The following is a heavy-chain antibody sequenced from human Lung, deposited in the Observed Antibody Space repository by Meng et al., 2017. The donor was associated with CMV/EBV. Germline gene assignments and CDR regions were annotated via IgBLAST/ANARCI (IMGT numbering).Heavy chain of an antibody. D-gene: IGHD3-22*01. CDR1: GYTFTSYY. CDR2: INPSGGST. CDR3: ARLGYYDSSPLGDYFDY. J-gene: IGHJ4*02. V-gene: IGHV1-46*01. Sequence: SVKVSXKASGYTFTSYYMHWVRQAPGQGLEWMGIINPSGGSTSYAQKFQGRVTMTRDTSTSTVYMELSSLRSEDTAVYYCARLGYYDSSPLGDYFDYWGQGTLVTVSS.